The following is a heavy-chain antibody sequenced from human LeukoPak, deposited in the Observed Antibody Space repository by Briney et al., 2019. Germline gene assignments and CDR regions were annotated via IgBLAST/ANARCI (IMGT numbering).Heavy chain of an antibody. D-gene: IGHD3-10*01. CDR1: GGSISSYY. Sequence: SETLSLTCTVSGGSISSYYWSWIRQPAGKGLEWIGRIYTSGSTNYNPSLKSRVTMSVDTSKNQFSLKLSSVTAADTAVYYCARDSPTMVRGVIIMPYYYYYMDVWGKGTTVTISS. CDR2: IYTSGST. CDR3: ARDSPTMVRGVIIMPYYYYYMDV. J-gene: IGHJ6*03. V-gene: IGHV4-4*07.